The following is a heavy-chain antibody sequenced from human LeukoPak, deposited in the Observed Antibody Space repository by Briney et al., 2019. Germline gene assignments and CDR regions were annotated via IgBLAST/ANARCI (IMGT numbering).Heavy chain of an antibody. CDR2: ISWDGGST. CDR1: GFTFDDYA. D-gene: IGHD2-2*01. CDR3: AKDSVDCSSTSCQYYYYYYMDV. Sequence: GGSLRLSCAASGFTFDDYAMHWVRQAPGKGLEWVSLISWDGGSTYYADSVKGRFTISRDNSKNSLYLQMNSLRAEDTALYYCAKDSVDCSSTSCQYYYYYYMDVWGKGTTVTVSS. V-gene: IGHV3-43D*03. J-gene: IGHJ6*03.